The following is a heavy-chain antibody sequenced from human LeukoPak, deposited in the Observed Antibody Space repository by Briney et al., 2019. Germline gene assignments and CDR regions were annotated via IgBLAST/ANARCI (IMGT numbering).Heavy chain of an antibody. CDR2: IDRSGNT. Sequence: SETLSLTCADSGYSISSGYYWGWIRQSPGKGLEWIGRIDRSGNTYYNPPLKSRVAISVDTSSNQFSLRLTSVTAADTAVYYCARMDDYFGSGNYYNVINYYYMDVWGKGTTVTVS. V-gene: IGHV4-38-2*01. D-gene: IGHD3-10*01. CDR3: ARMDDYFGSGNYYNVINYYYMDV. CDR1: GYSISSGYY. J-gene: IGHJ6*03.